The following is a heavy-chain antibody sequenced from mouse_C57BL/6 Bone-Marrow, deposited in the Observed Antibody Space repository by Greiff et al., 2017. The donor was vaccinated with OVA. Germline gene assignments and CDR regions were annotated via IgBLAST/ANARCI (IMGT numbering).Heavy chain of an antibody. CDR1: GYTFTDYY. J-gene: IGHJ3*01. CDR3: AADGSSLFAY. Sequence: EVQLQQSGPVLVKPGASVKMSCKASGYTFTDYYMNWVKQSHGKSLEWIGVINPYNGGTSYNQKFKGKATLTVDKSSSTAYMELNSLTSEDSAVYYCAADGSSLFAYWGQGTLVTVSA. V-gene: IGHV1-19*01. CDR2: INPYNGGT. D-gene: IGHD1-1*01.